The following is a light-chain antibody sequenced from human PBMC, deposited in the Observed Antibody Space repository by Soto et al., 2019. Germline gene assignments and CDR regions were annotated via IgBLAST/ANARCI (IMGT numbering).Light chain of an antibody. V-gene: IGLV3-21*04. CDR2: YDS. J-gene: IGLJ1*01. Sequence: SSELTQPPSVSVAPGKTARITCGGNNIGSKSVHWYQQKPGQAPVLVIYYDSDRPSGIPERFSGSNSGNTTTLTISRVEAGDEADYYCQVWDSSSDQGDFGTGTKLTVL. CDR3: QVWDSSSDQGD. CDR1: NIGSKS.